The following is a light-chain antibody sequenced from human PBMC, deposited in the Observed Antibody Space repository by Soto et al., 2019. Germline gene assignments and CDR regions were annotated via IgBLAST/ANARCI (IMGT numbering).Light chain of an antibody. CDR2: ATS. V-gene: IGKV3D-15*01. J-gene: IGKJ4*01. CDR1: QSVSNK. CDR3: HQYDYWPFT. Sequence: EIVLTQSPATLSVSPGETASLSCRASQSVSNKLAWFQQKPGQAPRLLMSATSTRATGIPARFSGSGSGTEFTLTVSSLQSEDFALYFCHQYDYWPFTFGGGTKVDIK.